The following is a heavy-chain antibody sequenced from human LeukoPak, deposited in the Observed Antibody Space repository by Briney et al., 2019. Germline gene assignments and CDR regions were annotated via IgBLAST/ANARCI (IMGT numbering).Heavy chain of an antibody. D-gene: IGHD3-3*01. V-gene: IGHV4-39*01. Sequence: NASETLSLTCTVSGGSISSSSYYWGWIRQPPGKGLEWIGSIYYSGSTYYNPSLKSRVTISVDTSKNQFSLKLSSVTAADTAVYYCAIYDFWSDVTYYFDYWGQGTLVTVSS. CDR2: IYYSGST. CDR1: GGSISSSSYY. J-gene: IGHJ4*02. CDR3: AIYDFWSDVTYYFDY.